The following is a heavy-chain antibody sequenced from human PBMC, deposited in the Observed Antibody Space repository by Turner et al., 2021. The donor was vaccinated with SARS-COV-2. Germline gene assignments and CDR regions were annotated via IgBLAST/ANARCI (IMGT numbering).Heavy chain of an antibody. J-gene: IGHJ6*02. CDR2: ISGSGGST. V-gene: IGHV3-23*01. CDR1: GFTFSSYA. D-gene: IGHD4-4*01. CDR3: AKDPVEMATVSGGMDV. Sequence: EVPLLESGGGLVQPGGSLRLSCAASGFTFSSYAMSWVRQAPGKGLEWVSDISGSGGSTDYADSVKGRFTISRDNSKNTLYLQMNSLRAEDTAVYYCAKDPVEMATVSGGMDVWGQGTTVTVSS.